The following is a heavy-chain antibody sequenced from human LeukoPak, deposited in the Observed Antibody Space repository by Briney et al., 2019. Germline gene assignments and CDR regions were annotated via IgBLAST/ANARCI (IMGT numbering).Heavy chain of an antibody. J-gene: IGHJ4*02. Sequence: SGGSLRLSCAASGFTFSSYGMHWVRQAPGKGVEWVALIWYDGSNKYYADSVKGRFTISRDNSKNTLYLQMNSLRAEDTAVYYCAKDRGYGDYAADFDYWGQGTLVTVSS. D-gene: IGHD4-17*01. V-gene: IGHV3-33*06. CDR2: IWYDGSNK. CDR1: GFTFSSYG. CDR3: AKDRGYGDYAADFDY.